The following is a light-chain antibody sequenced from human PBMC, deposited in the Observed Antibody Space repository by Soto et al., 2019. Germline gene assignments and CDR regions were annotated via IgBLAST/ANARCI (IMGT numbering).Light chain of an antibody. Sequence: EVVLTQSPGTLSLSPGERVTLSCRASQSVASSYLAWYQQKPGRATRLLFYSASSSATGIPDWFSGSGYGTDFTLTISRLEPEAFAVYYCHHFGSLPETFGQGTNVE. V-gene: IGKV3-20*01. CDR1: QSVASSY. CDR3: HHFGSLPET. J-gene: IGKJ1*01. CDR2: SAS.